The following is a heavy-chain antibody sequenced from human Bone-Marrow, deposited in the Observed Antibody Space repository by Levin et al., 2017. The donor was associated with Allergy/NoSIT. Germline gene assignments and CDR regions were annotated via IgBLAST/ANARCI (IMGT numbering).Heavy chain of an antibody. V-gene: IGHV3-20*04. J-gene: IGHJ4*02. CDR3: ASVADY. D-gene: IGHD5-12*01. CDR2: ISSNGAST. CDR1: GFTIDTFG. Sequence: PGGSLRLSCAVSGFTIDTFGMSWVRQTPGKGLEWVSGISSNGASTGYIDSVKGRFTISRDIAKNSLYLQMDSLRAEDTALYYCASVADYWGQGTLVTVSS.